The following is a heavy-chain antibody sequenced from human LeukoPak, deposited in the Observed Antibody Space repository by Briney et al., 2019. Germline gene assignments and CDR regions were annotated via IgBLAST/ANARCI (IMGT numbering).Heavy chain of an antibody. J-gene: IGHJ4*02. V-gene: IGHV4/OR15-8*02. CDR2: ISLAGQT. CDR1: GGSISGTNW. Sequence: SETLSLTCGVSGGSISGTNWWSWVRQPPGQGLEWIGEISLAGQTNYNPSLNGRVTMSLDKSSNQLSLHLTSVTAADTATYSCSRESGPFCPFGYWGQGTLVIVSS. D-gene: IGHD1-26*01. CDR3: SRESGPFCPFGY.